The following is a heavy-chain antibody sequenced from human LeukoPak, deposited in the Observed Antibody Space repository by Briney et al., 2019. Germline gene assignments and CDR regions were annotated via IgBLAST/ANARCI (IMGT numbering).Heavy chain of an antibody. V-gene: IGHV3-30-3*01. CDR1: GFTFSRYA. CDR3: ASHYDTSGYHYFDF. J-gene: IGHJ4*02. CDR2: ISYDGSNK. D-gene: IGHD3-22*01. Sequence: GGSLRLSCAASGFTFSRYAMHWVRQAPGKGLEWAAVISYDGSNKYYADSVKGRFTISRDSSKNTLYLQMNSLRAEDTAVYYCASHYDTSGYHYFDFRGQGTLVTVSS.